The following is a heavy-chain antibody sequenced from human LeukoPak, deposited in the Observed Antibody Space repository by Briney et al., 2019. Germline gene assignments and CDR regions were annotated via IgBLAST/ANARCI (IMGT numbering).Heavy chain of an antibody. V-gene: IGHV3-23*01. CDR3: AKDYGDYEVYFDY. D-gene: IGHD4-17*01. CDR1: GFTFSSYA. J-gene: IGHJ4*02. Sequence: GGSLRLSCAACGFTFSSYAMSWVRQAPGKGLEWVSAISGSGGSTYYADSVKGRFTISRDNSKNTLYLQMNSLRAEDTAVYYCAKDYGDYEVYFDYWGQGTLVTVSS. CDR2: ISGSGGST.